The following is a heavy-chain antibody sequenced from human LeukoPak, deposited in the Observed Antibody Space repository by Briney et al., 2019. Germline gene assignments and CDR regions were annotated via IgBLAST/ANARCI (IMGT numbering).Heavy chain of an antibody. J-gene: IGHJ5*02. V-gene: IGHV4-38-2*02. Sequence: SETLSLTCSVSGYSITSGYYWGWIRQAPGKGLEWIGSIYHSGITFYNPSLKSRVTISVDTSKNHFSLNLNSVTAADTAVYYCAREGTVRWFDPWGQGTLVTVSS. CDR1: GYSITSGYY. CDR2: IYHSGIT. D-gene: IGHD1-14*01. CDR3: AREGTVRWFDP.